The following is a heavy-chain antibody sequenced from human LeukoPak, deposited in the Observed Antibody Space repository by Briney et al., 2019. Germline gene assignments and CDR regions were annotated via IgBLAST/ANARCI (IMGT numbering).Heavy chain of an antibody. J-gene: IGHJ3*02. D-gene: IGHD1-26*01. CDR1: GFTLYEFS. Sequence: LRLSLAGPGFTLYEFSLHWVREAPGEGLGWGSGISWNSGSIGYADSVKGRFTISRDNAKNSLYLQMNSLRAEDTALYYCAKDGGSYNLYAFNIWGQGTMVTVSS. CDR3: AKDGGSYNLYAFNI. V-gene: IGHV3-9*01. CDR2: ISWNSGSI.